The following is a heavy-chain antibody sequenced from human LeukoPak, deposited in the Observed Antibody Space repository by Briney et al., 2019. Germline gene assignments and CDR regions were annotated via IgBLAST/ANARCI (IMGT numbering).Heavy chain of an antibody. CDR2: IKSKTDGGTT. CDR1: GFTFSNAW. CDR3: TTGDWEGSSSWYYPSYHFDY. D-gene: IGHD6-13*01. V-gene: IGHV3-15*01. J-gene: IGHJ4*02. Sequence: GGSLRLSCAASGFTFSNAWMSWVRQAPGKGLEWVGRIKSKTDGGTTDYAAPVKGRFTISRDDSKNTLYLQMNSLKTEDTAVYYCTTGDWEGSSSWYYPSYHFDYWGQGTLVTVSS.